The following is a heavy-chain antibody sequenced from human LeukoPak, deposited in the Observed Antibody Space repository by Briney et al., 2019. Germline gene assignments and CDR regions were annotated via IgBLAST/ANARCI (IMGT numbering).Heavy chain of an antibody. D-gene: IGHD2-2*01. CDR3: ARGIVVEPTANWFDP. V-gene: IGHV1-18*01. J-gene: IGHJ5*02. CDR1: GYTFTSYG. Sequence: ASVKVSCKASGYTFTSYGISWVRQAPGQGLEWMGRINGGNDNTRYAQKFQGRVTITRDTSASTAYMELSSLRSEDTAVYYCARGIVVEPTANWFDPWGQGTLVTVSS. CDR2: INGGNDNT.